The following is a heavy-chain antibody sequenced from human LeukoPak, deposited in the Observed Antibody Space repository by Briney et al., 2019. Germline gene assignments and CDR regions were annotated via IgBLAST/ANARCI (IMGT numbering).Heavy chain of an antibody. J-gene: IGHJ4*02. CDR3: ARHDYGATRDY. V-gene: IGHV4-59*01. CDR2: IHYSGST. CDR1: GGSISSYY. Sequence: SETLSLTCTVSGGSISSYYWSWIRQPPGKGPEWIGYIHYSGSTNYNPSLKSRVTISVDTSKTQFSLKLSSVTAADTAVYYCARHDYGATRDYWGQGTLVTVSS. D-gene: IGHD4-17*01.